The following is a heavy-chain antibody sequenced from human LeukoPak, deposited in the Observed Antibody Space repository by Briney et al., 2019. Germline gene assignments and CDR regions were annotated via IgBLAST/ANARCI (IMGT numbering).Heavy chain of an antibody. CDR2: ISYDGSNK. V-gene: IGHV3-30*03. Sequence: GGTLRLSCAASRFTFSTYGMNWVRQTPGKGLEWVAVISYDGSNKYYADSVKGRFTISRDNSKNTLYLQMNSLRAEDTAVYYCARSLDTAMVTVVSYWGQGTLVTVSS. CDR1: RFTFSTYG. D-gene: IGHD5-18*01. J-gene: IGHJ4*02. CDR3: ARSLDTAMVTVVSY.